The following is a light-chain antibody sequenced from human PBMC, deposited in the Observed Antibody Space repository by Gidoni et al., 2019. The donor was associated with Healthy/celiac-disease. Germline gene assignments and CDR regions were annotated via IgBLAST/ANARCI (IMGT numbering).Light chain of an antibody. V-gene: IGKV1-33*01. CDR2: DAS. Sequence: DIQMNQSPSSLSASVGDRVTITCQASQDISNYLNWYQQKPGKAPKLLIYDASNLETGVPSRFSGSGSGTDFTFTISSLQPEDIATYYCQQYDNLYTFGQGTKLETK. CDR1: QDISNY. CDR3: QQYDNLYT. J-gene: IGKJ2*01.